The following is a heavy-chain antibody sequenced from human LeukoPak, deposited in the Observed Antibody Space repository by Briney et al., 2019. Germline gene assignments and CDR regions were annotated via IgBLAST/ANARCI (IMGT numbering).Heavy chain of an antibody. V-gene: IGHV4-4*07. J-gene: IGHJ5*02. CDR1: GGSISSYY. CDR2: IYTSGST. Sequence: SETLSLTCTVSGGSISSYYWSWIRQPAGKGLEWIGRIYTSGSTNYNPSLKSRVTMSVDTSKNQFSLKLSSVTAADTAVYYCARGQGSSWTGWFDPWGQGTLVTVSS. D-gene: IGHD6-13*01. CDR3: ARGQGSSWTGWFDP.